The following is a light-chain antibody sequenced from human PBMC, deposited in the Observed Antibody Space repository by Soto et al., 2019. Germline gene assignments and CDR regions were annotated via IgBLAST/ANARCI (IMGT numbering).Light chain of an antibody. CDR1: QSVLYSSNNKNY. J-gene: IGKJ4*01. CDR3: QQYYDAVLT. CDR2: WAS. Sequence: DIVMTQSPDSLTVSLGERATINCKSSQSVLYSSNNKNYLAWYQQKPGQPPKLLIYWASIRESGVPDRFSGGGSGTDFTLTISSLQAADVAVYYCQQYYDAVLTFGGGTKVEIK. V-gene: IGKV4-1*01.